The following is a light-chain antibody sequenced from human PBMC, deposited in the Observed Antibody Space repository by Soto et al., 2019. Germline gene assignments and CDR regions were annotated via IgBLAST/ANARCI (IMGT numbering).Light chain of an antibody. J-gene: IGKJ1*01. V-gene: IGKV3-15*01. Sequence: IVMTHSSATLSLARVERATLSFRAGQTIYSNVAWYQQRPGQAPRLLIYRASTRATGVPARFSGSGSGTEFTLTISGLQSEDFALYYCQQYQNLWTFGQGTKVDIK. CDR2: RAS. CDR3: QQYQNLWT. CDR1: QTIYSN.